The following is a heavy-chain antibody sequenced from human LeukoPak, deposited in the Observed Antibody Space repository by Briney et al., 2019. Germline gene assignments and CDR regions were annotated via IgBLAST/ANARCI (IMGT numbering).Heavy chain of an antibody. Sequence: PSETLTLTCTVSGGPISDYYWSWIRQPPGKGLEWIGYINYGGNNNYNPSLKSRVTISVSTSKNQLFLRLTSVTGADTAVFYCGREGRQDYVYFDYWGQGSLVTVSS. V-gene: IGHV4-59*01. D-gene: IGHD4-17*01. CDR2: INYGGNN. CDR3: GREGRQDYVYFDY. J-gene: IGHJ4*02. CDR1: GGPISDYY.